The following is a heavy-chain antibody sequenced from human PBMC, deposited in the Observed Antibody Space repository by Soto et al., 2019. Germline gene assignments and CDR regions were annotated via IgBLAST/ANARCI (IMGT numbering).Heavy chain of an antibody. D-gene: IGHD1-26*01. CDR2: ISFDGTNK. V-gene: IGHV3-30-3*01. CDR1: GFSFSGYP. J-gene: IGHJ4*02. Sequence: QVQLVESGGGVVQPGRSLRLSCAASGFSFSGYPMHWVRQTPGKGLEWVALISFDGTNKYYADSVKGRFTISRDNYRNTLFLKMNSLRADVTSRFYCAMTSGSCYPYWGQGTLVTVSS. CDR3: AMTSGSCYPY.